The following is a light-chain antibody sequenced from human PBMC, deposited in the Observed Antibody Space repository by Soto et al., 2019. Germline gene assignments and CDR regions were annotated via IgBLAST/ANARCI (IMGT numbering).Light chain of an antibody. Sequence: EIVLTQSPGTLSLSPGERATLSCRASQTVSSNYLAWYRQKPGQAPRLLIYGASSRATGIPDRVSGSGSGTEFTLTISRLEPEDFAVYYCQQYGSSPFTFGHGTKLEIK. CDR3: QQYGSSPFT. V-gene: IGKV3-20*01. CDR2: GAS. J-gene: IGKJ2*01. CDR1: QTVSSNY.